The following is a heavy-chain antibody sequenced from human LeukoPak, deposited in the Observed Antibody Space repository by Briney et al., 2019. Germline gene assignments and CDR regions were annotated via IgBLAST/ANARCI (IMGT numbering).Heavy chain of an antibody. D-gene: IGHD6-13*01. CDR2: IYHSGST. CDR3: ARHSSRWDPFQR. J-gene: IGHJ1*01. V-gene: IGHV4-4*02. Sequence: SETLSLTCAVSGGSISSSNWWSWVRQPPGKGLEWIGEIYHSGSTNYNPSLKSRVTISVDTSKNLFSLKLSSVTAADTAMYYCARHSSRWDPFQRWGPGTLVTVSS. CDR1: GGSISSSNW.